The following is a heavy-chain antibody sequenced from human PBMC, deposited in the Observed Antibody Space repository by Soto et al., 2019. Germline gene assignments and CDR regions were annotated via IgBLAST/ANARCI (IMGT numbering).Heavy chain of an antibody. CDR1: GYTFTSYA. D-gene: IGHD3-3*01. J-gene: IGHJ5*02. CDR2: INAGNGNT. Sequence: QVQLVQSGAEVKKPGASVKVSCKASGYTFTSYAMHWVRQAPGQRLEWMGWINAGNGNTKYSQKFQGRVTITRDTSASTAYMELSSLRPEDTAVYYCARDYYDFWTSNWFDPWGQGTLVTVSS. V-gene: IGHV1-3*01. CDR3: ARDYYDFWTSNWFDP.